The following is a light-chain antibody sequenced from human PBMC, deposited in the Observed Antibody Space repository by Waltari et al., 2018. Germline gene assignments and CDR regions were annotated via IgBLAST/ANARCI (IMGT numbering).Light chain of an antibody. V-gene: IGLV3-10*01. CDR1: ALPRKS. J-gene: IGLJ3*02. CDR2: EDT. CDR3: YSTDGGGTHNGV. Sequence: SYELTQPPPVSVSPGQTARIPCPGSALPRKSAFWYQQKSGQAPGPVIYEDTKRPSGIPERFSGSTSGTTNTLTIIGAQVEDDADYYCYSTDGGGTHNGVFGGGTKLTVL.